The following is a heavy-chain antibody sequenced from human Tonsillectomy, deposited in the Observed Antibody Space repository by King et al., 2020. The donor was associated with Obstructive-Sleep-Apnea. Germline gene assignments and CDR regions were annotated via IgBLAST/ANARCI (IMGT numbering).Heavy chain of an antibody. V-gene: IGHV4-31*03. CDR3: ANRVVVTAIRDAFDI. CDR1: GGSISSGGYY. D-gene: IGHD2-21*02. CDR2: IYYSGST. Sequence: LQLQESGPGLVKPSQTLSLTCTVSGGSISSGGYYWSWIRQHPGKGLEWIGYIYYSGSTYYNPSLKSRVTISVDTSKNQFSLKLSSVTAADTAVYYCANRVVVTAIRDAFDIWGQGTMVTVSS. J-gene: IGHJ3*02.